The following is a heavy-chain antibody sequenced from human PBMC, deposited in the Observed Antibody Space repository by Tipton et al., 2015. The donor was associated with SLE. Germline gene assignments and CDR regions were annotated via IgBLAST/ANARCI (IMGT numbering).Heavy chain of an antibody. J-gene: IGHJ4*02. CDR3: ARDRPDYYDSSGLDY. CDR1: GFTFSRSW. D-gene: IGHD3-22*01. Sequence: SLRLSCAAAGFTFSRSWMHWVRLAPGKGLEWVANINEYGSEKHFVDSVKDRLTISRDNAKNSLYLQMNSLRAEDTAVYYCARDRPDYYDSSGLDYWGQGSLVTVSS. CDR2: INEYGSEK. V-gene: IGHV3-7*01.